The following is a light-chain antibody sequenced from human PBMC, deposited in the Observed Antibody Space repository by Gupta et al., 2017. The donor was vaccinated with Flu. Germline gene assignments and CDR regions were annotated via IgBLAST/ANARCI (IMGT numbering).Light chain of an antibody. CDR1: NIGAGYA. CDR3: QSYDSSLSTLV. V-gene: IGLV1-40*01. CDR2: ADN. Sequence: NIGAGYAVHWYRQIPGTFPNLLMFADNIRPSGVPDRFSVSKSGTSGSLTITGLQAEDEADYYCQSYDSSLSTLVFGTGTKVTVL. J-gene: IGLJ1*01.